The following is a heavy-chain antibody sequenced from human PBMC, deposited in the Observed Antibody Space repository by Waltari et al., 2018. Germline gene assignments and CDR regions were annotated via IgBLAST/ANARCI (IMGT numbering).Heavy chain of an antibody. J-gene: IGHJ5*02. D-gene: IGHD4-4*01. CDR1: GFPFVLYA. CDR3: ARVNSNYVNWFDP. V-gene: IGHV3-20*04. Sequence: EEQLVESGGGVVRPGGSLGLSCAASGFPFVLYALAWVRQAPGKGLEWVSGINWDGSSTGYADSVKGRFTISRDNAKNSLHLHVNSLTAEDTAFYYCARVNSNYVNWFDPWGQGTLVIVSS. CDR2: INWDGSST.